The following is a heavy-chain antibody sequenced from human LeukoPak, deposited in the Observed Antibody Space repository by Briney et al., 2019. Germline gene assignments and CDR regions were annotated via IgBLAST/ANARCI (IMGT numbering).Heavy chain of an antibody. J-gene: IGHJ5*02. Sequence: SETLSLTCAVYGGSFSGYYWSWIRQPPGKGLEWIGEINHSGSTNYNPSLKSRVTISVDTSKNQFSLKLSSVTAADTAVYYCARDRRPSHGQLEFDPWGQGTLVTVSS. V-gene: IGHV4-34*01. D-gene: IGHD6-6*01. CDR1: GGSFSGYY. CDR3: ARDRRPSHGQLEFDP. CDR2: INHSGST.